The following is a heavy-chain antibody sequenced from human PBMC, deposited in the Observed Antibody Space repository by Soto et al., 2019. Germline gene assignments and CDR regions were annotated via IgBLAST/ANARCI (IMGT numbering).Heavy chain of an antibody. CDR2: IIPIFGTA. CDR1: GGTFSIYA. J-gene: IGHJ4*02. Sequence: SVKVSCKASGGTFSIYAISWVLQAPLQGLEWMGGIIPIFGTANYAQKFQGRVTITADESTSTAYMELSSLRSEDTAVYYCARENDSSGYYYRPFDYWGQGTLVTVSS. V-gene: IGHV1-69*13. D-gene: IGHD3-22*01. CDR3: ARENDSSGYYYRPFDY.